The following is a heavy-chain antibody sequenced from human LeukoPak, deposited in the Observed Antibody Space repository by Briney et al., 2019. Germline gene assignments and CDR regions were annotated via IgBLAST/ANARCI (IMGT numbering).Heavy chain of an antibody. V-gene: IGHV3-21*01. CDR1: GFTFCSYS. CDR2: ISSSSSYI. J-gene: IGHJ5*02. Sequence: GGSLRLSCAASGFTFCSYSVNWGRQAPGKGLEWVSSISSSSSYIYYADSVKGRFTISRDNAKNSLYLQMNSLRAEDTAVYYCARGESYDIVTGYYQILFDPWGQGTLVTVSS. D-gene: IGHD3-9*01. CDR3: ARGESYDIVTGYYQILFDP.